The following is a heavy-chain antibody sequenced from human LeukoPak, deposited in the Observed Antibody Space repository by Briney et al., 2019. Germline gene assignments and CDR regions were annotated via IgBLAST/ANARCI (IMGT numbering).Heavy chain of an antibody. CDR3: ARATTAAYCGGDCYSGTDY. Sequence: ASVKVSCKASGYTFTGYYMHWVRQAPGQGLEWMGRINPNSGGTNYAQKFQGRATMTRDTSISTAYMELSRLRSDDTAVYYCARATTAAYCGGDCYSGTDYWGQGTLVTVSS. CDR1: GYTFTGYY. CDR2: INPNSGGT. D-gene: IGHD2-21*02. J-gene: IGHJ4*02. V-gene: IGHV1-2*06.